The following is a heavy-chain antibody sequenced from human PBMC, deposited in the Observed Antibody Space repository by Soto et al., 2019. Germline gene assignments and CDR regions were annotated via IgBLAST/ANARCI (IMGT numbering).Heavy chain of an antibody. CDR3: AREPVGYGGNSGYLDY. Sequence: SVKVSCKASGGTFSSYAISWVRQAPGHGLEWMGGIIPIFGTANYAQKFQGRVTITADESTSTAYMELSSLRSEDTAVYYCAREPVGYGGNSGYLDYWGQGTLVTVSS. J-gene: IGHJ4*02. CDR2: IIPIFGTA. V-gene: IGHV1-69*13. D-gene: IGHD4-17*01. CDR1: GGTFSSYA.